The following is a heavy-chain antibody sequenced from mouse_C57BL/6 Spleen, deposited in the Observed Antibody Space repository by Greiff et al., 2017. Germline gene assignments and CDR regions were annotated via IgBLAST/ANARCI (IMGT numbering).Heavy chain of an antibody. CDR1: GYTFTSYW. J-gene: IGHJ2*01. CDR3: ARSENYYGSSSYFDY. V-gene: IGHV1-52*01. D-gene: IGHD1-1*01. Sequence: QVQLQQPGAELVRPGSSVKLSCKASGYTFTSYWMHWVKQRPIQGLEWIGNIDPSDSETHYNQKFKDKATLTVDKSSSTAYMQLSSLTSEDSAVYYCARSENYYGSSSYFDYWGQGTTLTVSS. CDR2: IDPSDSET.